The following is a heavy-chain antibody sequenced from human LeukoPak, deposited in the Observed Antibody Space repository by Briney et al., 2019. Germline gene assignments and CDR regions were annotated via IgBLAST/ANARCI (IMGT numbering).Heavy chain of an antibody. CDR1: GFTFSSYG. V-gene: IGHV3-23*01. CDR3: VQDWAGGEFAY. CDR2: ISGDAGRT. J-gene: IGHJ4*02. Sequence: GGSLRLSCAASGFTFSSYGMHWVRQAPGKGLAWVSGISGDAGRTYYADSVKGRFTIYRDNSKNTLYLQMNSLGAEDTAVYYCVQDWAGGEFAYWGQGTLVTVSS. D-gene: IGHD2-21*01.